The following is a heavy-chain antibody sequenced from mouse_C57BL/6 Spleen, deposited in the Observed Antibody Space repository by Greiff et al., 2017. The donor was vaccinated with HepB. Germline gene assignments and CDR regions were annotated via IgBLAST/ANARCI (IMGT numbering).Heavy chain of an antibody. V-gene: IGHV1-53*01. CDR1: GYTFTSYS. Sequence: VKLQQPGTELVKPGASVKLSCKASGYTFTSYSMHWVKQRPGQGLEWIGNINPSNGGTNYNEKFKSKATLTVDKSSSTAYMQLSSLTSEDSAVYYCAREGYLYYFDYWGQGTTLTVSS. J-gene: IGHJ2*01. CDR2: INPSNGGT. CDR3: AREGYLYYFDY.